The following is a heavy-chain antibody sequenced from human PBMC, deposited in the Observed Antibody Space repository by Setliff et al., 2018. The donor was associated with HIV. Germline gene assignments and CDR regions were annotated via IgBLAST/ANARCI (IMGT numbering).Heavy chain of an antibody. CDR2: IYHSGKT. CDR1: GGSISDNKYY. CDR3: AREPPPPPGYSSGWHAYYFDY. Sequence: SETLSLTCSVSGGSISDNKYYWSWIRQPPGKGLEWTGSIYHSGKTYYNPSLKSRFTISRDNAKNSLYLQMNSLRAEDTAVYYCAREPPPPPGYSSGWHAYYFDYWGQGTLVTVSS. J-gene: IGHJ4*02. V-gene: IGHV4-39*02. D-gene: IGHD6-19*01.